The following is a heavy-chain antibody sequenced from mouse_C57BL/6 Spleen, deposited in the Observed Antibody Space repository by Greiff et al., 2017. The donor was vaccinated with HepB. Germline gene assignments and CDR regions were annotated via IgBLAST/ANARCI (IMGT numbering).Heavy chain of an antibody. V-gene: IGHV1-55*01. Sequence: QVQLKQPGAELVKPGASVKMSCKASGYTFTSYWITWVKQRPGQGLEWIGDIYPGSGSTNYNEKFKSKATLTVDTSSSTAYMQLSSLTSEDSAVYYCAREYYGSSSPYFDYWGQGTTLTVSS. CDR3: AREYYGSSSPYFDY. J-gene: IGHJ2*01. CDR2: IYPGSGST. CDR1: GYTFTSYW. D-gene: IGHD1-1*01.